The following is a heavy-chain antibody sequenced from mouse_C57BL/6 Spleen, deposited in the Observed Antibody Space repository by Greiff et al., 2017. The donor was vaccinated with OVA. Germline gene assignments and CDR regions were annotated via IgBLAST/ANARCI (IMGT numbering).Heavy chain of an antibody. CDR3: ARKLYDPYAMDY. D-gene: IGHD2-3*01. CDR2: ISSGSSTI. V-gene: IGHV5-17*01. J-gene: IGHJ4*01. Sequence: DVMLVESGGGLVKPGGSLKLSCAASGFTFSDYGMHWVRQAPEKGLEWVAYISSGSSTIYYADTVKGRFTISRDNAKNTLFLQMTSLRSEDTAMYYCARKLYDPYAMDYWGQGTSVTVSS. CDR1: GFTFSDYG.